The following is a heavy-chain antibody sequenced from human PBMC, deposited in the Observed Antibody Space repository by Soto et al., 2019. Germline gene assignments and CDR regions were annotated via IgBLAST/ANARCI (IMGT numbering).Heavy chain of an antibody. CDR2: IYYSGST. D-gene: IGHD2-15*01. CDR1: RGSISSGTNY. CDR3: ARHEAGWYFDS. J-gene: IGHJ4*02. V-gene: IGHV4-39*01. Sequence: SETLSLTCTVSRGSISSGTNYWAWIRQPPGKGLEWNANIYYSGSTFYNPSLKSRVTISLDTSKNQFSLKLRSVTAADTAVYYCARHEAGWYFDSWGQGTLVTVSS.